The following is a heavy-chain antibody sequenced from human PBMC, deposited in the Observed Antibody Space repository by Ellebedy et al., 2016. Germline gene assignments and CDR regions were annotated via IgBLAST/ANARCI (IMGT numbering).Heavy chain of an antibody. D-gene: IGHD6-19*01. V-gene: IGHV3-53*01. Sequence: GGSLRLSCAASGFTVSKNYMNWVRQAPGKGLGWVSVIDSGGSPFYADSVKGRFTISRDTSKNTVDLQMNSLRAEDTAVYYCAGDTRAYSSGFHYYYGMDVWGQGTTVTVSS. J-gene: IGHJ6*02. CDR2: IDSGGSP. CDR1: GFTVSKNY. CDR3: AGDTRAYSSGFHYYYGMDV.